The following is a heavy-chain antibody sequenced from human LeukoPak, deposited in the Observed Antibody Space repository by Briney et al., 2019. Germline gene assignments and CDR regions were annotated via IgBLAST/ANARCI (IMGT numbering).Heavy chain of an antibody. CDR1: GFTFSSYG. V-gene: IGHV3-30*18. CDR2: ITYDGSNK. Sequence: GRALRLSCAASGFTFSSYGMHRVRQAPGKGLEWVAVITYDGSNKYYADSVKGRFTISRDNSKNTLYLQMNSLRAEDTAVYYCAKDGGSGWSDAFDIWGQGTMVTVSS. J-gene: IGHJ3*02. CDR3: AKDGGSGWSDAFDI. D-gene: IGHD6-19*01.